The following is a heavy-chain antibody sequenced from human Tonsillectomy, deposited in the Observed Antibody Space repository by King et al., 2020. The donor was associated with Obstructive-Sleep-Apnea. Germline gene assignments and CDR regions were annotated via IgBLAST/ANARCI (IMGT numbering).Heavy chain of an antibody. CDR1: GFTFSSYA. V-gene: IGHV3-23*04. CDR2: ISGSGGGT. D-gene: IGHD6-19*01. J-gene: IGHJ4*02. CDR3: AKDWAVAGTRYFDY. Sequence: VQLVESGGGLVQPGGSLRLSCAASGFTFSSYAMIWVRQAPGKGLEWVSGISGSGGGTYYADSVKGRFTISRDNSKNTLYLQMNSLRAEDTAVYYCAKDWAVAGTRYFDYWGQGTLVTVSS.